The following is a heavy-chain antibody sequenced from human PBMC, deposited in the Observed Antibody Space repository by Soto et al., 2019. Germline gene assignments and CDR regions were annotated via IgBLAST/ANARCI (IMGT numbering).Heavy chain of an antibody. D-gene: IGHD5-18*01. V-gene: IGHV3-48*02. J-gene: IGHJ6*02. CDR3: ARDRLGYSYGNSMDV. CDR1: GFTLSTYS. CDR2: ISRSSATTI. Sequence: PGGSLRLSCAASGFTLSTYSMNWVRQAPGKGLELISYISRSSATTIYYADSVKGRFTISRDNAKNSLYLQMNSPRDEDTAVYYCARDRLGYSYGNSMDVWGQGTTVTVSS.